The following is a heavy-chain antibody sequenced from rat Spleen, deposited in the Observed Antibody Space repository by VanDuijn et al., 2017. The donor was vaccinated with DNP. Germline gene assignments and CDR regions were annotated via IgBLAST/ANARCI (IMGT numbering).Heavy chain of an antibody. CDR3: ARHVLPLRVWDY. V-gene: IGHV5-22*01. CDR2: ISYDGGST. Sequence: EVQLVESGGGVVQPGRSLKLSCAASGFTFRDYYMAWVRQAPAKGLEWVAYISYDGGSTYNGDSVKGRFTISRDNAKSTLYLQMNSLRSEDMATYYCARHVLPLRVWDYWGQGVMVTVSS. D-gene: IGHD1-4*01. J-gene: IGHJ2*01. CDR1: GFTFRDYY.